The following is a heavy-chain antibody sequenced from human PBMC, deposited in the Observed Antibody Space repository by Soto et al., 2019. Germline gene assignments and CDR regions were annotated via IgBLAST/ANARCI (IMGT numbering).Heavy chain of an antibody. CDR2: ISHDGRNK. J-gene: IGHJ4*02. CDR3: AKGGIPWWSQGIDF. V-gene: IGHV3-30*18. Sequence: SLRLSCEGSGFIFGKYDMYWVRQAPGKGLEWVTKISHDGRNKDYEDSVQGRFTISRDNSRDTMYLEMNSLRPEDTAIYYCAKGGIPWWSQGIDFWGQGTLVTVYS. CDR1: GFIFGKYD. D-gene: IGHD2-8*02.